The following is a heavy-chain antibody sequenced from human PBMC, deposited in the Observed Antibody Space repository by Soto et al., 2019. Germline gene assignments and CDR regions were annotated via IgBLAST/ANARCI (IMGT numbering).Heavy chain of an antibody. D-gene: IGHD1-26*01. Sequence: GALRLSCAASGFTFSSYGMHWVRQAPGKGLEWVAVISYDGSNKYYADSVKGRFTISRDNSKNTLYLQMNSLRAEDTAVYYCAKDPNGGSYPGFLEHWGQGALVTVSS. CDR1: GFTFSSYG. CDR3: AKDPNGGSYPGFLEH. CDR2: ISYDGSNK. J-gene: IGHJ5*02. V-gene: IGHV3-30*18.